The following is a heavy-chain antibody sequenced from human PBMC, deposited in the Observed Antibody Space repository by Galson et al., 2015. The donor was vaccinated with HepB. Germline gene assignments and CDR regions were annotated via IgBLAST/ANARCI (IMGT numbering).Heavy chain of an antibody. Sequence: SLRLSCAASGFTFSSYSMNWVRQAPGKGLEWVSSISSSSSYIYYADSVKGRFTISRDNAKNPLYLQMNSLRAEDTAVYYCASSPGVVGNYTWGQGTLVTVSS. CDR1: GFTFSSYS. CDR2: ISSSSSYI. V-gene: IGHV3-21*01. CDR3: ASSPGVVGNYT. D-gene: IGHD1-26*01. J-gene: IGHJ5*02.